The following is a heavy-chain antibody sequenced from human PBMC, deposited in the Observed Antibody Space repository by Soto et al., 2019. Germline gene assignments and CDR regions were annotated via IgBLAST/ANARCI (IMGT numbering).Heavy chain of an antibody. CDR3: ARIREGHDYPFDY. J-gene: IGHJ4*02. Sequence: GPALVNPPQNPPPALTLSFVSPPPNGVCVGWVRQPPGKALEWLALVDWDDDKYYSASLRTRLNISRDTSKNQVVLTMTNMDPVDTATYFCARIREGHDYPFDYWGQGILVTVSS. V-gene: IGHV2-70*18. CDR1: FVSPPPNGVC. CDR2: VDWDDDK. D-gene: IGHD4-17*01.